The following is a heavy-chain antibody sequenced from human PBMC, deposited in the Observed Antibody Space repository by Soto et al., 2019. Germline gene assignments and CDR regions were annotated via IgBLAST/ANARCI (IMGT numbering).Heavy chain of an antibody. CDR2: IYYSGST. J-gene: IGHJ5*02. Sequence: SETLSLTCTVSGGSISSYYWSWIRQPPGKGLEWIGYIYYSGSTNYNPSLKSRVTISVDTSKNQFSLKLSSVTAADTAVYYCARVSSSGWYDWFDPWGQGTLVTVYS. CDR1: GGSISSYY. CDR3: ARVSSSGWYDWFDP. V-gene: IGHV4-59*01. D-gene: IGHD6-19*01.